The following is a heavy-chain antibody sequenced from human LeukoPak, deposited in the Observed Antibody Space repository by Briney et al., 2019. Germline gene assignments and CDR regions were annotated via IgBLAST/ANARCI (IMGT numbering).Heavy chain of an antibody. CDR3: ARVGAYCTSTSCLDY. CDR2: ISAYNGNT. CDR1: GYTFTNYG. D-gene: IGHD2-2*01. V-gene: IGHV1-18*01. J-gene: IGHJ4*02. Sequence: ASVKVSCKASGYTFTNYGISWVRQAPGQGLEWMGWISAYNGNTNYAQKLQGRVTMTTDTSTSTAYMELRSLTSDDTAVYYCARVGAYCTSTSCLDYWGQGTLVTVAS.